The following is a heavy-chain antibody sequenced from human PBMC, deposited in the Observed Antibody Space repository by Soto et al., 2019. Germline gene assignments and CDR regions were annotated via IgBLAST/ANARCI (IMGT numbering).Heavy chain of an antibody. CDR1: GGSISSCGYY. J-gene: IGHJ6*04. Sequence: SETLSLTFTISGGSISSCGYYWSWIRQGPGKGLEWIGYIYYSGSTYYNPSLKSRVTISVDTSKNQFSLKLSSVTAADTAVYYCARDGHSGYDLETDVWGKGTTVTVSS. CDR2: IYYSGST. CDR3: ARDGHSGYDLETDV. V-gene: IGHV4-31*03. D-gene: IGHD5-12*01.